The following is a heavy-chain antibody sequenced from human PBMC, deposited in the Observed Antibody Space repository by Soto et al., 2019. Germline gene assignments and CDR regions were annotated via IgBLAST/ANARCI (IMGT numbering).Heavy chain of an antibody. CDR2: IIPIFGTA. CDR3: ASQLTGAYYHHAMDV. Sequence: QVQLVQSGAEVKKPGSSVNVSCKASGGTFSSYAISWVRQAPGQGLEWMGGIIPIFGTADYAQKFQGRVTITADEPTSTAYMELSSLRSADTALYYCASQLTGAYYHHAMDVCGQGTTVTVSS. CDR1: GGTFSSYA. V-gene: IGHV1-69*12. D-gene: IGHD7-27*01. J-gene: IGHJ6*02.